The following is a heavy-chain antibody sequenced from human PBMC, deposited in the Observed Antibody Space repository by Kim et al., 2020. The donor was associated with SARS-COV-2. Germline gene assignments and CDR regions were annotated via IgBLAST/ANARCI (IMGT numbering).Heavy chain of an antibody. CDR2: INTNTGNP. Sequence: ASVKVSCKASGYTFTSYAMNWVRQAPGQGLEWMGWINTNTGNPTYAQGFTGRFVFSLDTSVSTAYLQISSLKAEDTAVYYCARAQPTIAGVYCSGGSCQAHGMDVWGQGTTVTVSS. J-gene: IGHJ6*02. D-gene: IGHD2-15*01. CDR1: GYTFTSYA. V-gene: IGHV7-4-1*02. CDR3: ARAQPTIAGVYCSGGSCQAHGMDV.